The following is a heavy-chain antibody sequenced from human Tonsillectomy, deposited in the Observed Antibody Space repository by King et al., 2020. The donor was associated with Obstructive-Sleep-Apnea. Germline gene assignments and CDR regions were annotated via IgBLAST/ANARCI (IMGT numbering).Heavy chain of an antibody. CDR2: FDPEDGET. V-gene: IGHV1-24*01. D-gene: IGHD6-6*01. J-gene: IGHJ6*02. CDR3: ATVRAARPGFFGHYYYGMDV. CDR1: GYTLTELS. Sequence: QLVQSGAEVKKPGASVKVSCKVSGYTLTELSMHWVRQAPGKGLEWMGGFDPEDGETIYAQKFQGRVTMTEDTSTDTAYMELSSLRSEDPAVYYCATVRAARPGFFGHYYYGMDVWGQRTTVTVSS.